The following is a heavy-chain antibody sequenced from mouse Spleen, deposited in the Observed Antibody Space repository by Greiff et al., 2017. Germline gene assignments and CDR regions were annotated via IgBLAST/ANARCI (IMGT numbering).Heavy chain of an antibody. CDR3: ARHEGARATAWFAY. D-gene: IGHD3-1*01. V-gene: IGHV5-6*01. J-gene: IGHJ3*01. CDR1: GFTFSSYG. Sequence: EVQRVESGGDLVKPGGSLKLSCAASGFTFSSYGMSWVRQTPDKRLEWVATISSGGSYTYYPDSVKGRFTISRDNAKNTLYLQMSSLKSEDTAMYYCARHEGARATAWFAYWGQGTLVTVSA. CDR2: ISSGGSYT.